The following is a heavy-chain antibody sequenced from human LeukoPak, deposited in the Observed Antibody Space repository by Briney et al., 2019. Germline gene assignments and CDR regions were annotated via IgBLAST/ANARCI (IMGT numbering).Heavy chain of an antibody. V-gene: IGHV3-66*01. Sequence: GGSLRLSCAASGFTFSSYWMSWVRQAPGKGLEWVSVIYSGGSTYYADSVKGRFTISRDNSKNTLYLQMNSLRAEDTAVYYCARDLDYYYYGMDVWGQGTTVTVPS. J-gene: IGHJ6*02. CDR2: IYSGGST. CDR1: GFTFSSYW. CDR3: ARDLDYYYYGMDV.